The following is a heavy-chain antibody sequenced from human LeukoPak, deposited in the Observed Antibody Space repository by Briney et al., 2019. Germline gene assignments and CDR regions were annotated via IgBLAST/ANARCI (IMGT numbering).Heavy chain of an antibody. D-gene: IGHD3-22*01. J-gene: IGHJ4*02. CDR2: IYYSGST. CDR1: GGSISSYY. Sequence: KASETLSLTCTVSGGSISSYYWSWIRQPPGKRLEWIGYIYYSGSTNYNPSLKSRVTISVDTSKNQFSLKLSSVIAADTAVYYCARGKYYYDSSGYYFIDYWGQGILVTVSS. CDR3: ARGKYYYDSSGYYFIDY. V-gene: IGHV4-59*01.